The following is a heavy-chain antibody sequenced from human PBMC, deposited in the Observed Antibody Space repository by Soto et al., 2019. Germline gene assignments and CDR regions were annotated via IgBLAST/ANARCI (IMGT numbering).Heavy chain of an antibody. Sequence: QVQLVESGGGVVQPGRSLRLSCAASGFTFSSYGMHWVRQAPGKGLEWVAVISYDGSNKYYADSVKGRFTISRDNSKNTLYLQMNSLRAEDTAVYYCAKDGPYGSGSQYNDYWGQGTLVTVSS. J-gene: IGHJ4*02. V-gene: IGHV3-30*18. CDR2: ISYDGSNK. CDR1: GFTFSSYG. D-gene: IGHD3-10*01. CDR3: AKDGPYGSGSQYNDY.